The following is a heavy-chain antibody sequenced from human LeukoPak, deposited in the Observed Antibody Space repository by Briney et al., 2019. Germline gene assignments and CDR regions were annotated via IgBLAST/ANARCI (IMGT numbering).Heavy chain of an antibody. CDR3: ARDPNPDSSGYYS. CDR1: GFTFSSYS. V-gene: IGHV3-21*01. J-gene: IGHJ4*02. D-gene: IGHD3-22*01. Sequence: PGGSLRLSCVASGFTFSSYSMNWVRQAPGKGLEWVSSISSSSSYIYYADSMKGRFTVSRDNPKNSQYLQMNSLRAEDTAVYYCARDPNPDSSGYYSWGQGTLVTVSS. CDR2: ISSSSSYI.